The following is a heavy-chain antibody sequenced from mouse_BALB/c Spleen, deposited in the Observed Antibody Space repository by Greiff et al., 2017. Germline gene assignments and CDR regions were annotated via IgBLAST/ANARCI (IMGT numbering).Heavy chain of an antibody. Sequence: EVQVVESGAELVKPGASVKLSCTASGFNIKDTYMHWVKQRPEQGLEWIGRIDPANGNTKYDPKFQGKATITADTSSNTAYLQLSSLTSEDTAVYYCARRHSSGLYYAMDYWGQGTSVTVSS. CDR2: IDPANGNT. V-gene: IGHV14-3*02. J-gene: IGHJ4*01. CDR3: ARRHSSGLYYAMDY. D-gene: IGHD3-1*01. CDR1: GFNIKDTY.